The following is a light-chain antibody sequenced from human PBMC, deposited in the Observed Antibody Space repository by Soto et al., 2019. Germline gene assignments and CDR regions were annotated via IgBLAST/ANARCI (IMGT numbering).Light chain of an antibody. V-gene: IGKV3-20*01. CDR3: QKYGSSPWT. Sequence: TVLTPSPGTLSLSPWEIATLSCMASQSVRSDNLAWYQQKPGQAPRLLIYGASSRTTGIPDRFGGSGSGADFTLTISRLEPEDFAVYYCQKYGSSPWTFGQGTKVDIK. CDR1: QSVRSDN. CDR2: GAS. J-gene: IGKJ1*01.